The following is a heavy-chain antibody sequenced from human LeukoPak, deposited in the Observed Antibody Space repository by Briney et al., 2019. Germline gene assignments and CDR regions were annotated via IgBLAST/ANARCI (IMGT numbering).Heavy chain of an antibody. CDR3: AKPARTDYTDY. Sequence: GGSLRLSCAASEFTFSSYAMNWVRQAPGKGLEWVSAISGSSGRTYYADSVKGRFTISRDNSKNTLYLQMNSLRAEDTAVYYCAKPARTDYTDYGGQGTLVTVSS. V-gene: IGHV3-23*01. D-gene: IGHD1-14*01. J-gene: IGHJ4*02. CDR2: ISGSSGRT. CDR1: EFTFSSYA.